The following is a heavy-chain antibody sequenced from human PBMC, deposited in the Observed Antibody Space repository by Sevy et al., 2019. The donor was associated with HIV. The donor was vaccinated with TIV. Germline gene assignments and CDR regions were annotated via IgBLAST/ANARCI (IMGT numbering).Heavy chain of an antibody. V-gene: IGHV3-23*01. CDR3: AKEGPRFYYNSSGYYYAGEYYFVY. CDR2: ISGSGGST. Sequence: GGSLRLSCAASGFTFNSYTMSWVRQAPGKGLEWVSAISGSGGSTYYADSVKGRFTISRDNSKNTLYLQMNSLRAEDTAVYYCAKEGPRFYYNSSGYYYAGEYYFVYWGQGTLVTVSS. CDR1: GFTFNSYT. D-gene: IGHD3-22*01. J-gene: IGHJ4*02.